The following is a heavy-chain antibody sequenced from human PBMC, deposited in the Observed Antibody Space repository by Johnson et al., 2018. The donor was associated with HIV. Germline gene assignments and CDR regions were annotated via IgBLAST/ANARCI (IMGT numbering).Heavy chain of an antibody. V-gene: IGHV3-30*02. Sequence: QVQLVESGGGLVQPGGSLRLSCAASGFIFSTYGMHWVRQAPGKGLEWVAFIRYDGSNKYYADSVKGRFTISRDNSKRTLYLQMNSLRAEDMAVYYCAKVKYYDILTGDPGAFDIWGQGTMVTVS. CDR3: AKVKYYDILTGDPGAFDI. D-gene: IGHD3-9*01. CDR1: GFIFSTYG. CDR2: IRYDGSNK. J-gene: IGHJ3*02.